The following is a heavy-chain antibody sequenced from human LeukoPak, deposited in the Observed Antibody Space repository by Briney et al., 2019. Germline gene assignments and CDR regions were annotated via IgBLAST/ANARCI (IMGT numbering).Heavy chain of an antibody. CDR2: IGSTAYGGTR. D-gene: IGHD3/OR15-3a*01. CDR3: TRDLSFEGVDALDI. J-gene: IGHJ3*02. Sequence: PGGSLRLSSTASGFSFGDYAMNWVRQAPGKGLEWVGCIGSTAYGGTREYAASVKGRFTISRDDSKSIAYLQMNSLKAEDTAVYYCTRDLSFEGVDALDIWGQGTMATVSS. V-gene: IGHV3-49*04. CDR1: GFSFGDYA.